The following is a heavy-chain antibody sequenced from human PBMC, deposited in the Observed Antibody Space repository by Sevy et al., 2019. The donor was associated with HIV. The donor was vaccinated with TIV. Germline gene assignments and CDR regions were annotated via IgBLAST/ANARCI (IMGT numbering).Heavy chain of an antibody. CDR1: GFTFSSYA. CDR2: ISGSGGST. CDR3: AKETYYYDSSCYYLFDY. V-gene: IGHV3-23*01. J-gene: IGHJ4*02. D-gene: IGHD3-22*01. Sequence: GGSLRLSCAASGFTFSSYAMSWVRQAPGKGLEWVSAISGSGGSTYYADSMKGRFTISRDNSKNTLYLQMNSLRAEDTAVYYCAKETYYYDSSCYYLFDYWGQGTLVTVSS.